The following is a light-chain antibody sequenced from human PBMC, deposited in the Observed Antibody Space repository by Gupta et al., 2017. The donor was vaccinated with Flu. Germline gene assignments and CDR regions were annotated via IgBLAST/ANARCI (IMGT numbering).Light chain of an antibody. V-gene: IGKV3-20*01. J-gene: IGKJ1*01. Sequence: EIVLTQSPGTLSLSPGDSATLSCRASQSISSNYLAWYQQRPGQAPRLLMYGASRRATGIPDRFSGSGSGTDFTLTISGLEPDDFAVYYCQQYGSAPRTFGQGTKVEIK. CDR2: GAS. CDR1: QSISSNY. CDR3: QQYGSAPRT.